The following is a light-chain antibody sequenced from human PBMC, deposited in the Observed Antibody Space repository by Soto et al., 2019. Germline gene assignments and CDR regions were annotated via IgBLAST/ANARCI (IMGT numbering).Light chain of an antibody. J-gene: IGKJ1*01. CDR3: QQYNEYSAWT. CDR1: QAISNS. Sequence: DIQMTQSPSSVAASVGNRVTITCRASQAISNSLAWYQQKPGKVPKLLIYAASSLQNGVPSRFSGTESGTEFTLTISSLRPEDFATYYCQQYNEYSAWTVGQGTK. V-gene: IGKV1-16*01. CDR2: AAS.